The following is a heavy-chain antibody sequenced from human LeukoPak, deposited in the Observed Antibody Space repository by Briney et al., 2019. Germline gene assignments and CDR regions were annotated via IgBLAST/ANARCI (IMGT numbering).Heavy chain of an antibody. J-gene: IGHJ6*04. CDR2: ISAYNGNT. CDR3: ARVVVAPAAIRRPLTYYSGMDV. V-gene: IGHV1-18*01. CDR1: GYTFTSYG. D-gene: IGHD2-2*01. Sequence: ASVKVSCKASGYTFTSYGISWVRQAPGQGLEWMGWISAYNGNTNYAQKLQGRVTMTTDTSTSTAYMELRSLRSDDTAVYYCARVVVAPAAIRRPLTYYSGMDVGAKGTTAPV.